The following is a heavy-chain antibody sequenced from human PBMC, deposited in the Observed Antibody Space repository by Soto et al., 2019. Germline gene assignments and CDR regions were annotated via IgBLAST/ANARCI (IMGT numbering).Heavy chain of an antibody. CDR2: IYSGGST. Sequence: DVQLVESGGGLVQPGGSLRLSCAASGFTVSSNYMSWVRQARGKGLEWVSVIYSGGSTYYAASVKGRFTISRDNSKNTLYLQMNSLRAGDTAVYYWARDMVRAMDVWGQGTTVTVSS. V-gene: IGHV3-66*01. CDR1: GFTVSSNY. D-gene: IGHD3-10*01. J-gene: IGHJ6*02. CDR3: ARDMVRAMDV.